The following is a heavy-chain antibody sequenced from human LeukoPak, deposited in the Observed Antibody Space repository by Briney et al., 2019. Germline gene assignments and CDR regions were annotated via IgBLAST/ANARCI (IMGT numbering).Heavy chain of an antibody. CDR3: ARDYYYGSGRLGYMDV. Sequence: GGSLRLSCAASGFTFSSYWMSWVRQAPGKGLEWVANIKQDGSEKYYVDSVKGRFTISRDSAKNSLYLQMNSLRAEDTAVYYCARDYYYGSGRLGYMDVWGKGTTVTVSS. V-gene: IGHV3-7*01. J-gene: IGHJ6*03. CDR1: GFTFSSYW. D-gene: IGHD3-10*01. CDR2: IKQDGSEK.